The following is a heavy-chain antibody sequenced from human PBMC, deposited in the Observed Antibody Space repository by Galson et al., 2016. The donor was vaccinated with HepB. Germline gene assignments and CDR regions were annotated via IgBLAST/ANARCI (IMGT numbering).Heavy chain of an antibody. J-gene: IGHJ4*02. CDR1: GYSFTNYW. CDR2: IYPQDSEI. D-gene: IGHD5-18*01. V-gene: IGHV5-51*01. CDR3: ARENARGYNYHNFDY. Sequence: QSGAEVKKPGESLKISCRGSGYSFTNYWIAWVRQMPGKGLEWLGIIYPQDSEIRYNPPFQGQVTISVDKSTTTAYLQWGSLKASDTAMYYCARENARGYNYHNFDYWGQGALVTVSS.